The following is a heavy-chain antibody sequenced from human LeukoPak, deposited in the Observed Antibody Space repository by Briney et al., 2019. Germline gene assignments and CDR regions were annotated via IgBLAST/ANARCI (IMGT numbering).Heavy chain of an antibody. V-gene: IGHV3-66*01. CDR3: ARDKYDYDGNSYHYGFDY. J-gene: IGHJ4*02. CDR1: GFPVSSNY. CDR2: IYSGGST. Sequence: GGSLRLSCAASGFPVSSNYMSWVRQAPGKGLEWVSVIYSGGSTYYADSVKGRFTISRDNSKNTMYLQMNSLRAEDTAVYFCARDKYDYDGNSYHYGFDYTGQGTLVTVSS. D-gene: IGHD3-22*01.